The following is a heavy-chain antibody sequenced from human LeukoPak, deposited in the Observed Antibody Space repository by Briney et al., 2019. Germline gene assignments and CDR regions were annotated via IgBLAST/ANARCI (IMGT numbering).Heavy chain of an antibody. J-gene: IGHJ6*02. CDR1: GFTFSSFS. V-gene: IGHV3-23*01. CDR3: ARDQDYYGSGSRPTYYYYGMDV. D-gene: IGHD3-10*01. Sequence: GGSLRLSCAASGFTFSSFSMSWVRQTPGKGLEWVSDISGSASITKYADSVKGRFIISRDNSKNTLYLQMNSLRAEDTAVYYCARDQDYYGSGSRPTYYYYGMDVWGQGTTVTVSS. CDR2: ISGSASIT.